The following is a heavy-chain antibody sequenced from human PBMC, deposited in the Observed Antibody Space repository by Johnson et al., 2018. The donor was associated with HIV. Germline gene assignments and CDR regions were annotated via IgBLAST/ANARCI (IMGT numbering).Heavy chain of an antibody. CDR3: ARPSEDYSSSSGDAFDI. Sequence: QVQLVESGGGVVQPGRSLRLSCAASGFTFSDYAMHWVRQAPGKGLEWVAAISSDGSNKYYAESVKGRFPISRDHSMNTLYLQMNSLRAEDTAVYYCARPSEDYSSSSGDAFDIWGQGTMVTVSS. J-gene: IGHJ3*02. V-gene: IGHV3-30*04. D-gene: IGHD6-6*01. CDR1: GFTFSDYA. CDR2: ISSDGSNK.